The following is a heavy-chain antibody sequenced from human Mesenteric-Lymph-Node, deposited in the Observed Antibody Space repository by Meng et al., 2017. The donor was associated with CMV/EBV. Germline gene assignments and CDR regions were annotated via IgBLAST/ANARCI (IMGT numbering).Heavy chain of an antibody. J-gene: IGHJ3*02. Sequence: GESLKISCAASGFTFSNAWMSWVRQAPGKGLEWVGRIKSKTDGGTTDYGAPVKGRFSISRDDSENTLYLQMNSPKIEDTAVYYCTTGSTSYLRNAFDIWGQGTMVTVSS. D-gene: IGHD5-12*01. CDR1: GFTFSNAW. CDR3: TTGSTSYLRNAFDI. CDR2: IKSKTDGGTT. V-gene: IGHV3-15*01.